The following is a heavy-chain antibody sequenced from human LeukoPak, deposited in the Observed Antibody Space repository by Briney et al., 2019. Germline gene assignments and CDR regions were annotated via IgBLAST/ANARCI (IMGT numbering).Heavy chain of an antibody. CDR1: GFTFSSYE. J-gene: IGHJ4*02. CDR3: ARDRGYGFQHQFDY. Sequence: PGGSLRLSCAASGFTFSSYEMNWVRQAPGKGLEWVAVISYDGSNKYYADSVKGRFTISRDNSKNTLYLQMNSLRAEDTAVYYCARDRGYGFQHQFDYWGQGTLVTVSS. D-gene: IGHD3-22*01. CDR2: ISYDGSNK. V-gene: IGHV3-30*04.